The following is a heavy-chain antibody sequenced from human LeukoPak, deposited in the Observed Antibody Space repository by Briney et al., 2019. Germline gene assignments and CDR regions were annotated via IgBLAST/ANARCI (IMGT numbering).Heavy chain of an antibody. CDR2: TNSNTGDT. V-gene: IGHV1-2*02. D-gene: IGHD6-19*01. CDR3: ARSVVAGSGNFDY. Sequence: ASVKVSCKASGYTFTAYYLHWVRQAPGQGLEWMGWTNSNTGDTNSAQKFQGRVTMTRDTSTGTVYMELSRLTSDDTAVYFCARSVVAGSGNFDYWGQGTLVTVSS. J-gene: IGHJ4*02. CDR1: GYTFTAYY.